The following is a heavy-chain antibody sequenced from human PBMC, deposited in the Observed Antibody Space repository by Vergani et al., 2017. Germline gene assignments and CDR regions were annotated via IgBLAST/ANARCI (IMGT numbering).Heavy chain of an antibody. V-gene: IGHV3-33*01. Sequence: VQLVESGGGLIQPGGSLRLSCAASGFTFSSYGMHWVRQAPGKGLEWVAVIWYDGSNKYYADSVKGRFTIARDNSKNTLYLKMNSLRAEDTAVYYCARGGVISIAAAGYYYYGMDVWGQGTTVTVSS. CDR1: GFTFSSYG. CDR2: IWYDGSNK. CDR3: ARGGVISIAAAGYYYYGMDV. J-gene: IGHJ6*02. D-gene: IGHD6-13*01.